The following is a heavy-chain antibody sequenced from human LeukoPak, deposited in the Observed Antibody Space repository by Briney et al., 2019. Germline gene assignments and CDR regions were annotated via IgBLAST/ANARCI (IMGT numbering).Heavy chain of an antibody. Sequence: ASVKVSCKASGYAFTDYYIHWVRQAPGQGLEWMGWISPNSGGTNYAQKFQGRVTMTRDTSISTAYMELSSLRSDDTAVYYCARGGAYTYGYYWGQGTLVTVSS. CDR1: GYAFTDYY. CDR2: ISPNSGGT. D-gene: IGHD5-18*01. CDR3: ARGGAYTYGYY. V-gene: IGHV1-2*02. J-gene: IGHJ4*02.